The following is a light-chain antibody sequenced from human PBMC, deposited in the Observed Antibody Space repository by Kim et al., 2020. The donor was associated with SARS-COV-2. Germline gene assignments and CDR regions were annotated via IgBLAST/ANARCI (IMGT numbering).Light chain of an antibody. CDR2: GAS. V-gene: IGKV3-20*01. CDR3: QQYGSSPRT. Sequence: LAPGERATLSCRASQSVRSTSLGWYQQKPGQAPRLLIYGASSRATGIPDRFSGSGSGTDFTLTISRLEPEDFAVYYCQQYGSSPRTIGQGTKLEI. J-gene: IGKJ1*01. CDR1: QSVRSTS.